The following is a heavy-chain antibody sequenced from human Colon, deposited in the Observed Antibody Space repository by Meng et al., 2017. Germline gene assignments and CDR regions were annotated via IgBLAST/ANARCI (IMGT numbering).Heavy chain of an antibody. J-gene: IGHJ4*02. V-gene: IGHV4-30-4*01. CDR2: INHSGIT. CDR1: GDSVTSGSYH. CDR3: ATIQSSPHFFDY. Sequence: QVQLHESCPCLVNPSQTLSLTCTVSGDSVTSGSYHWSWIRQPPGKGLEWIGYINHSGITYYNPSLRSRLIISIDTSKRQLSLTLNSVTDEDTALYYCATIQSSPHFFDYWGQGTLVTVSS. D-gene: IGHD5-18*01.